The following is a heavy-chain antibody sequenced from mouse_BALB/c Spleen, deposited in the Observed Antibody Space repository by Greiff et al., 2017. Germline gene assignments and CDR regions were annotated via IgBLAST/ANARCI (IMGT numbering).Heavy chain of an antibody. CDR1: GYTFSSYW. D-gene: IGHD2-14*01. V-gene: IGHV1-9*01. J-gene: IGHJ4*01. Sequence: VQLQESGAELMKPGASVKISCKATGYTFSSYWIEWVKQRPGHGLEWIGEILPGSGSTNYNEKFKGKATFTADTSSNTAYMQLSSLTSEDSAVYYCARGNYRYDGDYAMDYWGQGTSVTVSS. CDR2: ILPGSGST. CDR3: ARGNYRYDGDYAMDY.